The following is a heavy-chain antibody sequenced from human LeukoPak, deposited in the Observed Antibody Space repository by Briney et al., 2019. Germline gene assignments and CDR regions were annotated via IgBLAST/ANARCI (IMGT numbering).Heavy chain of an antibody. Sequence: GGSLRLSCAASGLTFSTYVMSWVRQAPGKGLECVSSISGGGGTIFYTDSVKGRFSISRDNFKNTLYLQMNSLRAEDTAVYYCAGRVAFDPWGQGTLVTVSS. CDR3: AGRVAFDP. CDR1: GLTFSTYV. CDR2: ISGGGGTI. J-gene: IGHJ5*02. V-gene: IGHV3-23*01.